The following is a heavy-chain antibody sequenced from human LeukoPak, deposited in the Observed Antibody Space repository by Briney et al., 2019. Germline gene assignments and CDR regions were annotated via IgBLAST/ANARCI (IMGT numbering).Heavy chain of an antibody. J-gene: IGHJ4*02. Sequence: GSSVKVSCKASGGTFSNYAIIWVRQAPGHGLEWMGGIIPIFETPSYAQKFQGRVTITADESTTTAYMELSSLRSDDTAVYFCATRMPGSQSDNWGQGTLVTVSS. V-gene: IGHV1-69*01. CDR3: ATRMPGSQSDN. CDR1: GGTFSNYA. CDR2: IIPIFETP. D-gene: IGHD3-10*01.